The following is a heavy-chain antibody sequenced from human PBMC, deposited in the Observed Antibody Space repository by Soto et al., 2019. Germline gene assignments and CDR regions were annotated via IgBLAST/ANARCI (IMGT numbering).Heavy chain of an antibody. CDR2: IIPICGTA. D-gene: IGHD3-22*01. J-gene: IGHJ4*02. CDR3: ARELGFYDSSGYFVRNYFDY. CDR1: GGTFSSYA. Sequence: QVQLVQSGAEVKKPGSSVKVSCKASGGTFSSYAISWVRQAPGQGLEWMGGIIPICGTANYAQKFQGRVTITADESTSTAYMELSSLRSEDTAVYYCARELGFYDSSGYFVRNYFDYWGQGTLVTVSS. V-gene: IGHV1-69*01.